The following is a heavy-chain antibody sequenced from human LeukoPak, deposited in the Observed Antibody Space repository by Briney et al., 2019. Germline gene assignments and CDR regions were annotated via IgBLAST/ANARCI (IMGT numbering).Heavy chain of an antibody. D-gene: IGHD6-13*01. Sequence: SETLSLTCTVSGGSISSGSYYWSWIRQPAGKGLEWIGRIYTSGSTNYNPSLKSRVTISVDTSKNQFSLKLSSVTAADTAVYYCARVWSGLAAAPFDPWGQGTLVTVSS. CDR1: GGSISSGSYY. V-gene: IGHV4-61*02. CDR3: ARVWSGLAAAPFDP. J-gene: IGHJ5*02. CDR2: IYTSGST.